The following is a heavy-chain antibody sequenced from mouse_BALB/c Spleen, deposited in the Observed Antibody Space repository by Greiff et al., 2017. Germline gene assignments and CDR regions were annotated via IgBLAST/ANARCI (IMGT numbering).Heavy chain of an antibody. V-gene: IGHV5-9-3*01. CDR3: ARHSAMDY. CDR2: ISSGGSYT. CDR1: GFTFSSYA. Sequence: EVHLVESGGGLVKPGGSLKLSCAASGFTFSSYAMSWVRQTPEKRLEWVATISSGGSYTYYPDSVKGRFTISRDNAKNTLYLQMSSLRSEDTAMYYCARHSAMDYWGQGTSVTVSS. J-gene: IGHJ4*01.